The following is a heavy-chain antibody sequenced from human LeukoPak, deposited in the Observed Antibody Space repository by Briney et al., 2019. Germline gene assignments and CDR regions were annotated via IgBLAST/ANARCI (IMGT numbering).Heavy chain of an antibody. Sequence: ASVKVSCKASGYTFTDFGISWVRQAPGQGLEWMGWISAYNGNKNYVQKFQGRVTMTTDTSTSTAYMELTSLRSDDTAMYYCTRDLGVDTTMIFFDYWGQGTLVTVSS. J-gene: IGHJ4*02. CDR2: ISAYNGNK. CDR1: GYTFTDFG. CDR3: TRDLGVDTTMIFFDY. V-gene: IGHV1-18*01. D-gene: IGHD3/OR15-3a*01.